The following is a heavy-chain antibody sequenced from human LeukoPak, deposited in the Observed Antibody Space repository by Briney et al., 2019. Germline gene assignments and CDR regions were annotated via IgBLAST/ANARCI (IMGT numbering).Heavy chain of an antibody. CDR3: ARGSGYSSRY. J-gene: IGHJ4*02. D-gene: IGHD5-18*01. CDR1: GGTFSSYA. Sequence: SVKVSCKASGGTFSSYAISWVRQAPGQGLERMGRIIPILGIANYAQKFQGRVTITADKSTSTAYMELSSLRSEDTAVYYCARGSGYSSRYWGQGTLVTVSS. V-gene: IGHV1-69*04. CDR2: IIPILGIA.